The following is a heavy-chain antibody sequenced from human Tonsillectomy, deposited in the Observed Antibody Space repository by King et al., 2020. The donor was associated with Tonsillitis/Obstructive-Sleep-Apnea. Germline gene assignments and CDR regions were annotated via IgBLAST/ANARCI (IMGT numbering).Heavy chain of an antibody. Sequence: VQLVESGGGVVQPGRSLRLSCAASGFTFSNYVMHWVRQAPGKGLEWVAVIWYDGSNKYYADSVKGRFTISRDNSKNTLYLQMNSLRAEDTAVYYCAREAEDIVVGPAEGWFDPWGQGTLVTVSS. V-gene: IGHV3-33*01. CDR3: AREAEDIVVGPAEGWFDP. D-gene: IGHD2-2*01. CDR1: GFTFSNYV. J-gene: IGHJ5*02. CDR2: IWYDGSNK.